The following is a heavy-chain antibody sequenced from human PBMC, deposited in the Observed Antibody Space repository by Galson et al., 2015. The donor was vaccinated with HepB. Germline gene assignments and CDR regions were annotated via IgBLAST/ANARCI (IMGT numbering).Heavy chain of an antibody. J-gene: IGHJ4*02. CDR2: INEDGSER. CDR3: ARPIGGTGLEY. CDR1: GFSFRSYW. D-gene: IGHD3-10*01. Sequence: SLRLSCAASGFSFRSYWMIWVRQAPGKGPEWVANINEDGSERYYVDSVKGRFTISRDNAQNSLFLQMNGLRAEDTASYYCARPIGGTGLEYWGQGTLVTVSS. V-gene: IGHV3-7*01.